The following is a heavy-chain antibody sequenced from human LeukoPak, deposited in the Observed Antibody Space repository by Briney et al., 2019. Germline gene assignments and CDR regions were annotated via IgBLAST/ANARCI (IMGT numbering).Heavy chain of an antibody. D-gene: IGHD2-2*01. CDR1: ENTFTNYY. J-gene: IGHJ4*02. Sequence: ASVKVSCKASENTFTNYYMHWVRQAPGQGLEWLGLINPNGGRTAYAQNFQGRVTMTRDTSTTTLYLELSSLRSDDTAVYYCARGWVVVPAAPFDYWGQGTLVTVSS. CDR3: ARGWVVVPAAPFDY. V-gene: IGHV1-46*01. CDR2: INPNGGRT.